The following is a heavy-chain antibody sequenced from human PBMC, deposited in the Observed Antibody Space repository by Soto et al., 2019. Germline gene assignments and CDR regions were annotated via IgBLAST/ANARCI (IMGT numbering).Heavy chain of an antibody. V-gene: IGHV3-23*01. CDR1: GFTFSSYD. D-gene: IGHD2-15*01. CDR3: AKGDCSGGRCYRGFDY. J-gene: IGHJ4*02. CDR2: VSASGSIT. Sequence: EVQVLESGGGLVQPGGSLRLSCAASGFTFSSYDMSWVRQAPGKGLEWVSGVSASGSITSYADSAKGRFTISRDNAKNTMFLQMNSLRAEDTAVYFWAKGDCSGGRCYRGFDYWGQGTLVTVSA.